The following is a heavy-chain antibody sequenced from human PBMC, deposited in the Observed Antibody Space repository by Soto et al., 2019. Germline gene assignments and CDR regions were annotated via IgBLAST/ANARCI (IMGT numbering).Heavy chain of an antibody. D-gene: IGHD2-2*01. CDR3: AKGQVVPAAHYYYYGMDV. V-gene: IGHV3-23*01. Sequence: EVQLLESGGGLVQPGGSLRLSCAASGFTFSSYAMSWVRQAPGKRLEWVSAISGSDGSTYYADSVKGRFTISRDNSKNTLYLQMNSPRAEDTAIYYCAKGQVVPAAHYYYYGMDVWGQGTTVTVSS. CDR2: ISGSDGST. CDR1: GFTFSSYA. J-gene: IGHJ6*02.